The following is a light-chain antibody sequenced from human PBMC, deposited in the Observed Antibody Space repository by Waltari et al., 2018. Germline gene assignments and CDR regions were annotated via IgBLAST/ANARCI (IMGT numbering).Light chain of an antibody. V-gene: IGLV3-21*04. CDR1: NIGTRS. CDR3: QVWDNYSDHWV. Sequence: SYVLTQPPSLSVAPGKTARITCGGNNIGTRSWNWCQQKAGQAPVVVIFYDNDRPSGIPERFSASNSGNMATLTISRVEAGDEADYYCQVWDNYSDHWVFGGGTKLTVL. CDR2: YDN. J-gene: IGLJ3*02.